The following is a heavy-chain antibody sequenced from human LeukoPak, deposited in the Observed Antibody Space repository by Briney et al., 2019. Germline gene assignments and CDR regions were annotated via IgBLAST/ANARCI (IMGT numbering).Heavy chain of an antibody. D-gene: IGHD5-12*01. Sequence: KPGGSLRLSCAASGFTFSSYSMNWVRQAPGKGLEWVSSISSSSSYIYYADSVKGRFTISRDNAKNSLYLQMNSLRAEDTAVYYCARDGSGYDLFVYYYYGMDVWGKGTTVTVSS. V-gene: IGHV3-21*01. J-gene: IGHJ6*04. CDR3: ARDGSGYDLFVYYYYGMDV. CDR2: ISSSSSYI. CDR1: GFTFSSYS.